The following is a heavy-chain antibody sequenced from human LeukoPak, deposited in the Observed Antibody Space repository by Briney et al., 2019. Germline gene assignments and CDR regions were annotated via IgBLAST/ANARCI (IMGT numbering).Heavy chain of an antibody. D-gene: IGHD2-15*01. CDR3: ASTVVVAATFDY. V-gene: IGHV1-2*02. CDR2: MNPNSGGT. Sequence: GASVKVSCKASGYTFSSYYMHWVRQATGQGLEWMGWMNPNSGGTNYAQKFQGRVTMTRDTSISTAYMELSRLRSDDTAVYYCASTVVVAATFDYWGQGTLVTVSS. CDR1: GYTFSSYY. J-gene: IGHJ4*02.